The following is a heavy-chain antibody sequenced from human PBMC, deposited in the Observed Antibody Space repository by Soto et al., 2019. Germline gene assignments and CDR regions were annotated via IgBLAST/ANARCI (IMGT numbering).Heavy chain of an antibody. CDR1: GVTFANFI. Sequence: GASVKVSCKASGVTFANFIMNWVRQTPGQGLEWMGGIVPMLGTPTYAEKFKGRVTISATGSTSTAYMELTSLRSEDTAIYYCARNGTYGSSLSPYSGMDVWGQGTTVTVSS. D-gene: IGHD3-10*01. CDR3: ARNGTYGSSLSPYSGMDV. J-gene: IGHJ6*02. V-gene: IGHV1-69*13. CDR2: IVPMLGTP.